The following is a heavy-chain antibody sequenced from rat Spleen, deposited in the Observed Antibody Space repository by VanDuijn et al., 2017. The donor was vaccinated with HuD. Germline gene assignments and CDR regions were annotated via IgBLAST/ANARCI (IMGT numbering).Heavy chain of an antibody. CDR1: GFTFSDYG. Sequence: EVQLVESGGGLVQPGRSLKLSCVASGFTFSDYGMNWIRQAPGKGLEWVAYISSSSGTIYYADTVKGRFTISRDNAKNTLYLQLSSLRSEDTALYYCARRPTTEGPPYWYFDFWGPGTMVTVSS. V-gene: IGHV5-34*01. J-gene: IGHJ1*01. CDR3: ARRPTTEGPPYWYFDF. CDR2: ISSSSGT. D-gene: IGHD1-11*01.